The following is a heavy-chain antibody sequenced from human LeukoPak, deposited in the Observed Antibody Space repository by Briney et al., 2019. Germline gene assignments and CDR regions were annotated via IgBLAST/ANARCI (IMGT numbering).Heavy chain of an antibody. CDR2: INWNGGST. J-gene: IGHJ5*02. CDR1: GFTFDDYG. Sequence: GGSLRLSCAASGFTFDDYGMSWVRQAPGKGLEWVSGINWNGGSTGYADSVKGRFTISRDNAKNSLYLQMNSLRAEDTALYYCARDSEEKTWGNLYGDPGWFDPWGQGTLVTVSS. CDR3: ARDSEEKTWGNLYGDPGWFDP. D-gene: IGHD4-17*01. V-gene: IGHV3-20*04.